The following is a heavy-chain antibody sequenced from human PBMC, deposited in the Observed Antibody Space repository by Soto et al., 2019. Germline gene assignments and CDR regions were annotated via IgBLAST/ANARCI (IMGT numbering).Heavy chain of an antibody. CDR1: GFSFSNYG. CDR3: AKGHYHDSSGYFFFDY. Sequence: GSLRLSCAASGFSFSNYGMSWVRQAPGKGLEWVSHISGSGTNIYYAGSVKGRFTISRDNAKNSLYLQMNSLRTEDTALYYCAKGHYHDSSGYFFFDYWGQGTLVTVSS. J-gene: IGHJ4*02. CDR2: ISGSGTNI. V-gene: IGHV3-48*04. D-gene: IGHD3-22*01.